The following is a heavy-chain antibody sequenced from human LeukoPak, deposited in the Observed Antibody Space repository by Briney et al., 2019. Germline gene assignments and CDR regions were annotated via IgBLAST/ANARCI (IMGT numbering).Heavy chain of an antibody. CDR1: GFTFSSYA. D-gene: IGHD2-2*02. CDR2: ITYDGTNK. Sequence: GRSLRLSCAASGFTFSSYAMNWVRQAPGKGLEWVAIITYDGTNKDYADSVKGRFTISRDNSRNTLYLQMNSLRAEDTAVYHCARDPLYTNAPPSYFDYWGQGTLVTVSS. V-gene: IGHV3-30-3*01. CDR3: ARDPLYTNAPPSYFDY. J-gene: IGHJ4*02.